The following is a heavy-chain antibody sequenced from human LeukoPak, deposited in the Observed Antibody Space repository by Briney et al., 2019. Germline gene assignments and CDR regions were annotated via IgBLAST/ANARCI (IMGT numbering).Heavy chain of an antibody. CDR3: ARETWAGTYYYYMDV. V-gene: IGHV3-33*01. D-gene: IGHD3-10*01. CDR2: IWYDGSNK. J-gene: IGHJ6*03. CDR1: GFTFSSYG. Sequence: GRSLRLSCAASGFTFSSYGMHWVRQAPGKGLEWVAVIWYDGSNKYYGDSVKGRFTISRDNSKNTLYLQMNSLRAEDTAVYYRARETWAGTYYYYMDVWGKGTTVTVSS.